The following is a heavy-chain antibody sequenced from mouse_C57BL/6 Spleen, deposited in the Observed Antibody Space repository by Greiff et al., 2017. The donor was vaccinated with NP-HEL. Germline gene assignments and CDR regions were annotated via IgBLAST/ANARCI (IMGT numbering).Heavy chain of an antibody. J-gene: IGHJ2*01. Sequence: QVQLQQSGPELVKPGASVKISCKASGYAFSSSWMNWVKQRPGKGLEWIGRIYPGDGDTNYNGKFKGKATLTADKSSSTAYLQLSSLTSEDSAVCFCASEGGYDYDRYFDYWGQGTTLTVSS. CDR3: ASEGGYDYDRYFDY. V-gene: IGHV1-82*01. CDR1: GYAFSSSW. CDR2: IYPGDGDT. D-gene: IGHD2-4*01.